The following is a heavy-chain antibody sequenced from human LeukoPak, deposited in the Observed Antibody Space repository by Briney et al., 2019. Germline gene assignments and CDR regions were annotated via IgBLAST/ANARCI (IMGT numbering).Heavy chain of an antibody. CDR1: GYSFTNYW. V-gene: IGHV5-51*01. D-gene: IGHD5-12*01. Sequence: GESLKISCKGSGYSFTNYWIGWVRQMPGKGLEWMGIIYPGDSDTKYSPSFQGQVIISVDKSINTAYLQWSSLKASDSAMYYCARKVATGDRIGYGLFWGQGTLVAVSS. CDR3: ARKVATGDRIGYGLF. J-gene: IGHJ4*02. CDR2: IYPGDSDT.